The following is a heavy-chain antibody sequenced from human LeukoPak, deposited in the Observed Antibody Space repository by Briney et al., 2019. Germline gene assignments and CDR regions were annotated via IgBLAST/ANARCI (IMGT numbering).Heavy chain of an antibody. CDR1: GYTFTNYA. D-gene: IGHD6-13*01. CDR2: INAGNGNT. J-gene: IGHJ4*02. CDR3: ASEQHGRFDY. V-gene: IGHV1-3*01. Sequence: ASVKVSCKASGYTFTNYAIHWVRQAPGQRLEWMGWINAGNGNTKYSQKFQGRVTITRDTSASTAYVELSSLRSEDTAVYFCASEQHGRFDYWGQGTLATVSS.